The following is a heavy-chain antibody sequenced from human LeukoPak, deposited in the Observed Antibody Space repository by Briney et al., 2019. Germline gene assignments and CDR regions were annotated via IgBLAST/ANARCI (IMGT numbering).Heavy chain of an antibody. CDR2: ISSSGSSI. D-gene: IGHD3-22*01. V-gene: IGHV3-11*01. CDR1: GFSFSDYY. Sequence: GGSLRLSCAPSGFSFSDYYMSWVRQAPGKGLEWLSYISSSGSSIYYADSVKGRFTISRDNAKNSLYLQMNSLRAEDTAVYYCARGDYYDSSGYYYPFDYWGQGTLVTVSS. CDR3: ARGDYYDSSGYYYPFDY. J-gene: IGHJ4*02.